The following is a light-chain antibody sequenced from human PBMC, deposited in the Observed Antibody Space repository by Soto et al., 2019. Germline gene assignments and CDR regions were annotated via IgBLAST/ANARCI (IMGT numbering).Light chain of an antibody. Sequence: LTXPASVSGSPGQSITISCTGTSSDVGGYNYVSWYQQHPGKAPKLMIYEVSNRPSGVSNRFSGSKSGNTASLTISGLQAEDEADYYCSSYTSSSTYVFGTGTKVTVL. CDR1: SSDVGGYNY. CDR3: SSYTSSSTYV. CDR2: EVS. J-gene: IGLJ1*01. V-gene: IGLV2-14*01.